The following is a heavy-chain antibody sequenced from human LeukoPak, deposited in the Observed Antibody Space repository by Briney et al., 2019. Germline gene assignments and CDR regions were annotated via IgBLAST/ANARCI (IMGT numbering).Heavy chain of an antibody. J-gene: IGHJ4*02. CDR1: GFTVSSNY. CDR2: ISSSSSYI. Sequence: PGGSLRLSCAASGFTVSSNYMNWVRQAPGKGLEWVSSISSSSSYIYYADSVKGRFTISRDNAKNSLYLQMNSLRAEDTAVYYCAILNDYSNFGFDYWGQGTLVTVSS. D-gene: IGHD4-11*01. CDR3: AILNDYSNFGFDY. V-gene: IGHV3-21*01.